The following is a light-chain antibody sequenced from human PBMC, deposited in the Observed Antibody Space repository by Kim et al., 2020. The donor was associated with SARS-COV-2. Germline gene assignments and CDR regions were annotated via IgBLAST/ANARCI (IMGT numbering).Light chain of an antibody. J-gene: IGLJ2*01. CDR1: VLAKKY. V-gene: IGLV3-27*01. Sequence: SYELTQPFSVSVSPGQTVRITCSGDVLAKKYARWYQQRPGQAPILVIFKDSERPSGIPERFSGSSSGTTVTLTITGAQVDDEADYYCYSAADKKAIFGGGTQLTVL. CDR2: KDS. CDR3: YSAADKKAI.